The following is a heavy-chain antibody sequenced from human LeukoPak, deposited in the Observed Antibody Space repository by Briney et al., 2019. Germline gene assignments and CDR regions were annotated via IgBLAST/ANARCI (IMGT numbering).Heavy chain of an antibody. CDR3: ARQLPAYYYYGMDV. J-gene: IGHJ6*02. Sequence: GGSLRLSCAASGFTFSSYAMSWVRQAPGKGLEWVANIKQDGSEKYYVDSVKGRFTISRDNAKNSLYLQMNSLRAEDTAVYYCARQLPAYYYYGMDVWGQGTTVTVSS. CDR2: IKQDGSEK. CDR1: GFTFSSYA. D-gene: IGHD2-2*01. V-gene: IGHV3-7*01.